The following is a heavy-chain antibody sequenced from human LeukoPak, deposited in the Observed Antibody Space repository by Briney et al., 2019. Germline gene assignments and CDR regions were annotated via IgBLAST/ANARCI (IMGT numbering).Heavy chain of an antibody. Sequence: ASVNVSCKPPGYTFTSYAMHWVRQAPGQSFEWMGWINVGKGDTRYSKHLQGRVTITRDTSASTVYMELSSLRSEDTAVYYCARERYSDTSGPGHWGQGTLVTVSS. CDR3: ARERYSDTSGPGH. J-gene: IGHJ4*02. V-gene: IGHV1-3*01. CDR2: INVGKGDT. D-gene: IGHD3-22*01. CDR1: GYTFTSYA.